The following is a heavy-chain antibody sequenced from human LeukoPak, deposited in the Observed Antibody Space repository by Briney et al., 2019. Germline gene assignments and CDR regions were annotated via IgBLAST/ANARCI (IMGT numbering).Heavy chain of an antibody. Sequence: ASVKVSCKASGYTFTSYYMHWVRQAPGQGLEWMGIINPSGGSTSYAQKFQGRVTMTRDTSTSTAYMELSSLRSEDTAVYYCARDVGYCSGGSCLYNYYYYGMDVWGQGTTVTVSS. D-gene: IGHD2-15*01. V-gene: IGHV1-46*01. CDR1: GYTFTSYY. CDR2: INPSGGST. J-gene: IGHJ6*02. CDR3: ARDVGYCSGGSCLYNYYYYGMDV.